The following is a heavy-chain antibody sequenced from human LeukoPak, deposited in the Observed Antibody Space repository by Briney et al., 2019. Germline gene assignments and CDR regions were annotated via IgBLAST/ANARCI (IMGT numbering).Heavy chain of an antibody. CDR1: GFTFSTFS. D-gene: IGHD2-2*01. V-gene: IGHV3-21*06. Sequence: PGGSLRLSCAASGFTFSTFSMNWVRQTPGKGLEWVSSISKGSGYKYYADSVKGRFTLSRDNAKNSLYLQMNSLTAEDTAIYYCTKDWGTTGPYGYWGLGTLVTVSS. CDR3: TKDWGTTGPYGY. J-gene: IGHJ4*02. CDR2: ISKGSGYK.